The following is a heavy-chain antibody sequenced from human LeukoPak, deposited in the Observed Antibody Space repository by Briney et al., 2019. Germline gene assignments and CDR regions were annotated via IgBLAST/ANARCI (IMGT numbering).Heavy chain of an antibody. CDR2: IKQDGSEK. CDR1: GFTFSSYW. V-gene: IGHV3-7*03. Sequence: GGSLRLSCAASGFTFSSYWMSWVRQTPGKGLEWVANIKQDGSEKYYVDSVKGRFTISRDNAKNSLYLQMNSLRAEDTAVYYCAKEPGYGGYDYWGQGTLVTVSS. D-gene: IGHD4-23*01. CDR3: AKEPGYGGYDY. J-gene: IGHJ4*02.